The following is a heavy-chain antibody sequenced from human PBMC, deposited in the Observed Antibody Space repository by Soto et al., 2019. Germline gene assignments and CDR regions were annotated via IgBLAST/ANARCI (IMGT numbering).Heavy chain of an antibody. CDR1: GGSISSGDYY. J-gene: IGHJ4*02. Sequence: QVQLQESGPGLVKPSQTLSLTCTVSGGSISSGDYYWSWIRQPPGKGMEWIGYIYYSGSTYYNPSRKSRVTISVDTSKNQFSLKLRSVTAADTAVYYCARGDGDYGGAFDYWGQGTLVTVSS. CDR3: ARGDGDYGGAFDY. D-gene: IGHD4-17*01. V-gene: IGHV4-30-4*01. CDR2: IYYSGST.